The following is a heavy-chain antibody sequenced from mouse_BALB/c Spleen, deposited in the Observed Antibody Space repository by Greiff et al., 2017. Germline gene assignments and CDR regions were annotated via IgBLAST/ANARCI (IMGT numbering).Heavy chain of an antibody. D-gene: IGHD4-1*01. CDR2: ISYSGST. V-gene: IGHV3-8*02. CDR3: ARGKGNWAYAMDY. CDR1: GDSITSGY. Sequence: EVKLVESGPSLVKPSQTLSLTCSVTGDSITSGYWNWIRKFPGNKLEYMGYISYSGSTYYNPSLKSRISITRDTSKNQYYLQLNSVTTEDTATYYCARGKGNWAYAMDYWGQGTSVTVSS. J-gene: IGHJ4*01.